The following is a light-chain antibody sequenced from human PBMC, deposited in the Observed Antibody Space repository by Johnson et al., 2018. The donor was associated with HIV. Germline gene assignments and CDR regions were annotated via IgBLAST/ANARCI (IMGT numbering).Light chain of an antibody. J-gene: IGLJ1*01. Sequence: QSVLTQRPSVSAAPGQKVTISCSGNGSKIENNYISWYQQFPERAPKLLIYDNTKRPSGIPDRFSGSKSDTSATLAITGLQTGDEADYYCGTWDSSLSASYVFGTGTKVTVL. V-gene: IGLV1-51*01. CDR3: GTWDSSLSASYV. CDR2: DNT. CDR1: GSKIENNY.